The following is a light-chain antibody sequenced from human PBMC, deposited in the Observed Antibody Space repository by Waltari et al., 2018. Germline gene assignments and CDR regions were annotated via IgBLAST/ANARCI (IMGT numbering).Light chain of an antibody. V-gene: IGKV3-11*01. CDR2: DAS. J-gene: IGKJ1*01. CDR3: QQRSKWPPT. CDR1: QLVGNF. Sequence: EIVLTQSPATLSLSPGERATLSCRNSQLVGNFLAWYQQKPGRAPRLLISDASNRATGIPARFSGSGSGTDFTLTITSLEPEDFAIYFCQQRSKWPPTFGQGTKVEIK.